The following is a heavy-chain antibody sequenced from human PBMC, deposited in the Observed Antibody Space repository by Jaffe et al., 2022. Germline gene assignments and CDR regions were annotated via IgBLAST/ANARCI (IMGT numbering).Heavy chain of an antibody. Sequence: QITLKESGPTLVKPTQTLTLTCTFSGFSLSTSGVGVGWIRQPPGKALEWLALIYWDDDKRYSPSLKSRLTITKDTSKNQVVLTMTNMDPVDTATYYCAHTQGITMVRGVIGNWFDPWGQGTLVTVSS. J-gene: IGHJ5*02. CDR2: IYWDDDK. D-gene: IGHD3-10*01. CDR1: GFSLSTSGVG. V-gene: IGHV2-5*02. CDR3: AHTQGITMVRGVIGNWFDP.